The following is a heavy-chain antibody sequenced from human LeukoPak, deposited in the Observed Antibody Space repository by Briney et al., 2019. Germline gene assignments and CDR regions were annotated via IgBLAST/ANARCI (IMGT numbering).Heavy chain of an antibody. CDR1: GFTFSSYA. J-gene: IGHJ6*03. CDR3: AKLGGNPLHNSYVGV. CDR2: ILDSGYST. V-gene: IGHV3-23*01. Sequence: PGGSLGLSCAASGFTFSSYAMSWVRQAPGKGLEWVSGILDSGYSTYYANSVKGCFKISRDNSNNTLYLQMNRLRAEDTAVYYCAKLGGNPLHNSYVGVWGKGTTVAVSS. D-gene: IGHD3-16*01.